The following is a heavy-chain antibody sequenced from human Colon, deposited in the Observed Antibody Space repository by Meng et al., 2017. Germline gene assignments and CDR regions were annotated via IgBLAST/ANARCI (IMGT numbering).Heavy chain of an antibody. J-gene: IGHJ4*02. CDR3: ARVIYASGNMAHLDC. CDR1: CDSIGSSNW. V-gene: IGHV4-4*02. D-gene: IGHD3-10*01. Sequence: VHLLESWPGRVRPSGTVFLTCAVSCDSIGSSNWLTWVRQPTGRGLEWIGEIYHSGSTNYKPSLKNRLSLTVDKSKNQFSLTLHSVTAADTAVYYCARVIYASGNMAHLDCWGQGTLVTVSS. CDR2: IYHSGST.